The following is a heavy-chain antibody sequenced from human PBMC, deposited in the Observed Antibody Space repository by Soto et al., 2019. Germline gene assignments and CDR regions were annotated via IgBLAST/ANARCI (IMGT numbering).Heavy chain of an antibody. CDR3: ATTREGQLAAFDI. CDR2: IYPGDSDT. J-gene: IGHJ3*02. CDR1: GYIFTSYW. V-gene: IGHV5-51*01. D-gene: IGHD6-6*01. Sequence: VESLKISCKGSGYIFTSYWIWWFLQRPVKGLEWMGIIYPGDSDTRYSPSFQGQVTISADKSISTAYLQWSSLKASDTAMYYCATTREGQLAAFDIWGQGTMVTVSS.